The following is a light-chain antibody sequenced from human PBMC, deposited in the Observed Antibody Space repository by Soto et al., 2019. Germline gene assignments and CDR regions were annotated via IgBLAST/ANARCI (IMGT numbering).Light chain of an antibody. CDR3: CSYTSSSIRV. V-gene: IGLV2-14*01. J-gene: IGLJ3*02. CDR2: EVS. CDR1: SSDVGGYNY. Sequence: QSALTQPASVSGSPGQSITISCTGTSSDVGGYNYVSWYQQHPGKAPKVMIYEVSNRPSGVSNRLSGSKSGNTASLTISGLQADDEADYYCCSYTSSSIRVFGGGTKLTVL.